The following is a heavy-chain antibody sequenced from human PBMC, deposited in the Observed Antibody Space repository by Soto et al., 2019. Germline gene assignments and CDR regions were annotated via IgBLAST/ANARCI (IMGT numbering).Heavy chain of an antibody. Sequence: PGGSLRLSCAASGFTFSSYGVHWVRQAPGKGLEWVAVIWYDGSNKYYADSVKGRFTISRDNSKNTLYLQMNSLRAEDTAVYYCARDPNPIYDKPQLFDYWGQGTLVTVSS. D-gene: IGHD3-22*01. CDR3: ARDPNPIYDKPQLFDY. V-gene: IGHV3-33*01. CDR2: IWYDGSNK. J-gene: IGHJ4*02. CDR1: GFTFSSYG.